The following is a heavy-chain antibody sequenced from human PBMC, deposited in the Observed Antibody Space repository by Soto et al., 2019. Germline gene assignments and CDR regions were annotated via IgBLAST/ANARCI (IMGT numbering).Heavy chain of an antibody. D-gene: IGHD1-26*01. CDR3: ARKIGNTEYYYYGMDV. CDR2: INAGNGNT. CDR1: GYTFTSYA. Sequence: ASVKVSCKASGYTFTSYAMHWVRQAPGQRLEWMGWINAGNGNTKYSQKFQGRVTITRDTSASTAYMELSSLRSEDTAVYYCARKIGNTEYYYYGMDVWGQGTTVTVSS. J-gene: IGHJ6*02. V-gene: IGHV1-3*01.